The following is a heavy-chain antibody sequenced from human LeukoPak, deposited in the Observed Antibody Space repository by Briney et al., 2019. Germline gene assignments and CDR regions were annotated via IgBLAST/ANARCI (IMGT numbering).Heavy chain of an antibody. CDR2: IYYSGST. J-gene: IGHJ4*02. Sequence: SETLSLTCTVSGGSISSGNYYWGWIRQPPGKGLEWIGSIYYSGSTYYSPSLKSRVTISVDTSKNQFSLKLSSVTAADTAVYYCARPNIRYCSGGACSNDGSDYWGQGTLVTVSS. CDR3: ARPNIRYCSGGACSNDGSDY. V-gene: IGHV4-39*07. CDR1: GGSISSGNYY. D-gene: IGHD2-15*01.